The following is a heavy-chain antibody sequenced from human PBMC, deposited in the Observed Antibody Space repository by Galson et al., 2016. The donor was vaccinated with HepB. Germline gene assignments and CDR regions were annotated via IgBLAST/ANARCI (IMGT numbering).Heavy chain of an antibody. J-gene: IGHJ3*02. D-gene: IGHD4-17*01. Sequence: SLRLSCAGSGLSLSPYAMSWGRQAPGKGLEWVSGISASGGSKTYADSVRGRFIISRDNSNNKLFLQMNSLTTEDTAIYFCAKDRLRGHGDYSWGIFDIWGRGTEVTVSS. CDR2: ISASGGSK. CDR3: AKDRLRGHGDYSWGIFDI. CDR1: GLSLSPYA. V-gene: IGHV3-23*01.